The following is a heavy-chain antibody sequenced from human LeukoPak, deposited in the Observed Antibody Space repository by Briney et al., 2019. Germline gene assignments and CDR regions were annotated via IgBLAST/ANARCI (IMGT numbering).Heavy chain of an antibody. J-gene: IGHJ6*03. CDR3: ARIAAAADYYYYYMDV. V-gene: IGHV3-7*01. CDR1: GFTFSSYW. Sequence: PGGSLRLSCAASGFTFSSYWMSWVRQAPGKGLEWVANIKQDGSEKYYVDSVKGRFTISRDNAKNSLYLQMNSLRAEDTAVYYCARIAAAADYYYYYMDVWGKGTTVTVSS. CDR2: IKQDGSEK. D-gene: IGHD6-13*01.